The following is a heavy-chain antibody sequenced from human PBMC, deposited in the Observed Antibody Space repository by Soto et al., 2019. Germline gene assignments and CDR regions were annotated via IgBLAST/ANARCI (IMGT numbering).Heavy chain of an antibody. V-gene: IGHV3-23*01. J-gene: IGHJ4*02. CDR2: ISGSGGST. CDR1: GFTFSSYA. D-gene: IGHD4-4*01. CDR3: ARAYYSILHYFDY. Sequence: LRLSCAASGFTFSSYAMSWVRQAPGKGLEWVSAISGSGGSTYYADSVKGRFTISRDNSKNTLYLQMNSLRAEDTAVYYCARAYYSILHYFDYWGQGTLVTVSS.